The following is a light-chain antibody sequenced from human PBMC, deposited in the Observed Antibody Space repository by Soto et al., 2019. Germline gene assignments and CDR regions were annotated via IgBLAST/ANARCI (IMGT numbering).Light chain of an antibody. CDR3: QQSDTYRS. CDR1: QSISSW. J-gene: IGKJ1*01. V-gene: IGKV1-5*03. CDR2: KAS. Sequence: DIRLTQSPSTLSAFVGDRVTITCRASQSISSWLAWYQQKPGKAPKLLIYKASSLESGVPSRFIGSGSGTEFTLTISSLQPDDFGTYYCQQSDTYRSFGQGTTVEIK.